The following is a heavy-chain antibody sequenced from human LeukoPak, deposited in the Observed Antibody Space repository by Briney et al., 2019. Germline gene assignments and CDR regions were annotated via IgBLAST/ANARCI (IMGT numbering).Heavy chain of an antibody. V-gene: IGHV1-2*02. Sequence: GASVKVSCKASGYTFTSYDINWVRQATGQGLEWMGWINPNSGGTNYAQKFQGRVTMTRDTSISTAYMELSRLRSDDTAVYYCARDTGYRDGYNLWYWGQGTLVTVSS. CDR1: GYTFTSYD. CDR2: INPNSGGT. D-gene: IGHD5-24*01. J-gene: IGHJ4*02. CDR3: ARDTGYRDGYNLWY.